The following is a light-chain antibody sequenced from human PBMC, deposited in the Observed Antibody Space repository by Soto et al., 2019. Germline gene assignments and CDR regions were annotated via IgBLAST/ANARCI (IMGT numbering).Light chain of an antibody. Sequence: DIPMTQSPSSLSASVGDRVTITCRASQDISDYLAWYQQKPGKVHKLLIYSASTLQSGVPSRFSGSGSGTDFTLTISSLQPEDVATYYCQKFNTAPLTFGQGTRLEIK. CDR3: QKFNTAPLT. V-gene: IGKV1-27*01. CDR1: QDISDY. J-gene: IGKJ5*01. CDR2: SAS.